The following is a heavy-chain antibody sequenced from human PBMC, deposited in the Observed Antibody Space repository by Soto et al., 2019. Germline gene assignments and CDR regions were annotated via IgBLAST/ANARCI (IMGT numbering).Heavy chain of an antibody. J-gene: IGHJ6*02. D-gene: IGHD1-26*01. V-gene: IGHV4-39*01. CDR2: IYYSGST. CDR3: ARASDIVGATGYYYYYGMDV. CDR1: GGSISSSSYY. Sequence: SETLSLTCTVSGGSISSSSYYWGWIRQPPGKGLEWIGSIYYSGSTYYNPSLKSRVTISVDTSKNQFSLKLSSVTAADTAVYYCARASDIVGATGYYYYYGMDVWGQGTMVTVSS.